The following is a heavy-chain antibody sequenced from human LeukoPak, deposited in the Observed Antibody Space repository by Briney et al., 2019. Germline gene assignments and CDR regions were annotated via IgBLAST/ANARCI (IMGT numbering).Heavy chain of an antibody. CDR1: GFTFSTCS. Sequence: GGSLRLSCAASGFTFSTCSMKWVRQAPEKALEWVSSISGSSYHIYYADSVKGRFTTSRDNANNLLYLQMNSLRAEDTAVYYCASGTIVGARGADNWGQGTLVTVSS. V-gene: IGHV3-21*01. CDR3: ASGTIVGARGADN. D-gene: IGHD1-26*01. CDR2: ISGSSYHI. J-gene: IGHJ4*02.